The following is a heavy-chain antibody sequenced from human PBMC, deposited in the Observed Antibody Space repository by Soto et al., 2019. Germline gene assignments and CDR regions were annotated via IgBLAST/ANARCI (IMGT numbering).Heavy chain of an antibody. Sequence: PSETLSLTCTVSGGSISSSSHYWGWIRQPPGKGLEWIGSIYYSGSTYYNPSLKSRVTISVDTSKNQFSLKLSSVTAADTAVYYCARPGGSTVTTDYYYGMDVWGQGTTVTVSS. CDR2: IYYSGST. D-gene: IGHD4-4*01. V-gene: IGHV4-39*01. CDR1: GGSISSSSHY. J-gene: IGHJ6*02. CDR3: ARPGGSTVTTDYYYGMDV.